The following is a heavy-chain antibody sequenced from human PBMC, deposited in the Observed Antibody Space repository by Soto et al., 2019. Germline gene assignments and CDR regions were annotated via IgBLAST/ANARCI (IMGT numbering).Heavy chain of an antibody. Sequence: GGSLRLSCAASGFTFSSYAMSWVRQAPGKGLEWVSAISGSGGSTYYADSVKGRFTISRDNSKNTLYLQMNSLRAEDTAVYYCAKMNGAYCSSTSCYGDYWGQGTLVTVSS. V-gene: IGHV3-23*01. D-gene: IGHD2-2*01. CDR1: GFTFSSYA. CDR2: ISGSGGST. J-gene: IGHJ4*02. CDR3: AKMNGAYCSSTSCYGDY.